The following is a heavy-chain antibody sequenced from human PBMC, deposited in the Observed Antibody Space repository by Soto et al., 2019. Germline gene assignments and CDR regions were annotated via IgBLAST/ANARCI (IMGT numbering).Heavy chain of an antibody. CDR2: IGTAGDT. D-gene: IGHD2-2*01. V-gene: IGHV3-13*01. CDR3: ARGRCSSTNCYPYYYFYGVDV. CDR1: GFNFNSYD. Sequence: GGSLRLSCAASGFNFNSYDMHWVRQGTGKGLEWISAIGTAGDTYYPGSVRGRFTIFRENAKNSLYLQMNSLRAEDTAVYYCARGRCSSTNCYPYYYFYGVDVWGQGTTVTVSS. J-gene: IGHJ6*02.